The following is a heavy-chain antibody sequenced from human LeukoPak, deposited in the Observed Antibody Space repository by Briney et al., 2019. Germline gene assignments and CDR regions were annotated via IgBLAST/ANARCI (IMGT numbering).Heavy chain of an antibody. D-gene: IGHD6-13*01. CDR3: ARGQTSSPYFDY. J-gene: IGHJ4*02. Sequence: SETLSLTCAVYGGSFSGYYWSWIRQPPGQGLEWIGEINHSGSTNYNPSLKSRVTISVDTSKNQFSLKLSSVTAADTAVYYCARGQTSSPYFDYWGQGTLVTVSS. CDR1: GGSFSGYY. V-gene: IGHV4-34*01. CDR2: INHSGST.